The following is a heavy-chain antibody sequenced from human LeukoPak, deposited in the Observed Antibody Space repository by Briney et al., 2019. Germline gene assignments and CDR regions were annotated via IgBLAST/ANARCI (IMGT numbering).Heavy chain of an antibody. Sequence: GGSLRLSCAASGFTFSNFAMNWVRQAPGKGLEWVSTISGSGGSTYYADSVKGRFTISRDNSKNTLYLQMNSLRAEHTAVYYCAKMVHTEQVLVPFDYWGQGTLVTVSS. CDR1: GFTFSNFA. D-gene: IGHD6-13*01. CDR3: AKMVHTEQVLVPFDY. J-gene: IGHJ4*02. CDR2: ISGSGGST. V-gene: IGHV3-23*01.